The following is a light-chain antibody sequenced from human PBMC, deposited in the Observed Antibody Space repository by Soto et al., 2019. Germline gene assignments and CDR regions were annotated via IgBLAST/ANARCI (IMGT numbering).Light chain of an antibody. J-gene: IGLJ2*01. CDR3: SSYIRSSTLGGV. Sequence: QSALTQPASVSGSPGQSITISCTGTSSDVGAYNYVSRYQQHPGKSPKLMIYDVSNRPSGVSNRFSGSKSGNTASLTISGLQAEDEADYYCSSYIRSSTLGGVFGGGTKLTVL. CDR2: DVS. V-gene: IGLV2-14*03. CDR1: SSDVGAYNY.